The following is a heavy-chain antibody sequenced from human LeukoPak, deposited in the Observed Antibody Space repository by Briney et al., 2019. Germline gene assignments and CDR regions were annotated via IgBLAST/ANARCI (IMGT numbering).Heavy chain of an antibody. V-gene: IGHV3-48*01. CDR2: ISSSSSTI. CDR3: AREGGIWFGELSYYYYYGMDV. Sequence: GGSLRLSCAASGVTFSSYSMNWVRQAPGKGLEWVSYISSSSSTIYYADSVKGRFTISRDNAKNSLYLQMNSLRAEDTAMYYCAREGGIWFGELSYYYYYGMDVWGQGSTVTVSS. J-gene: IGHJ6*02. CDR1: GVTFSSYS. D-gene: IGHD3-10*01.